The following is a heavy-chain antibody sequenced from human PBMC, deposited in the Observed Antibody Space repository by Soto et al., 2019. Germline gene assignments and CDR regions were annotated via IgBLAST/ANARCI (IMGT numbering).Heavy chain of an antibody. V-gene: IGHV1-18*01. CDR2: ISAYNGNT. CDR1: GYTFTSYG. Sequence: QVQLVQSGAEVKKPGASVKVSCKASGYTFTSYGISWVRQATGQGLEWMGWISAYNGNTNYAQKLQGRVTMTTDTSTSTAYMELRSLRSDDTAVYYCARDDPIAVAGTDYYYYGMDVWGQGTTVTVSS. J-gene: IGHJ6*02. D-gene: IGHD6-19*01. CDR3: ARDDPIAVAGTDYYYYGMDV.